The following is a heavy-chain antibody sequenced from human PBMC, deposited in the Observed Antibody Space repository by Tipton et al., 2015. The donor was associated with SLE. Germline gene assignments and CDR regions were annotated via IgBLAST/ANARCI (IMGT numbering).Heavy chain of an antibody. J-gene: IGHJ2*01. D-gene: IGHD2-15*01. CDR2: ISYSGST. CDR3: ASDEGHGQWSWYFDL. CDR1: GGSISSYF. Sequence: LRLSCTVSGGSISSYFWSWIRQPPGSGLEWIGHISYSGSTNYNPSLKSRVTISVDTSKNQFSLKLSSVTAADTAVYYCASDEGHGQWSWYFDLWGRGTLVTVSS. V-gene: IGHV4-59*01.